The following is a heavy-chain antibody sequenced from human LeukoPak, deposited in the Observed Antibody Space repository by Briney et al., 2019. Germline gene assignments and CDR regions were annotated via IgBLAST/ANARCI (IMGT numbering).Heavy chain of an antibody. CDR3: ARVPMVRGVISWFDP. Sequence: SETLSLTCTVSGGSISSSSYYWGWIRQPPGKGLEWIGSIYYSGSTYYNPSLKSRVTISVDTSKNQFSLKLSSVTAADTAVYYCARVPMVRGVISWFDPWGQGTLVTVSS. CDR2: IYYSGST. CDR1: GGSISSSSYY. D-gene: IGHD3-10*01. J-gene: IGHJ5*02. V-gene: IGHV4-39*01.